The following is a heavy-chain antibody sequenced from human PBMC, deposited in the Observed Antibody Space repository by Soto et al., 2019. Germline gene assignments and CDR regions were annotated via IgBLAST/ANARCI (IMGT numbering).Heavy chain of an antibody. CDR1: GFTVSTNY. CDR3: AKPRGSGFAFDY. V-gene: IGHV3-66*04. Sequence: GSLRLSCAASGFTVSTNYMNWVRQAPGKGLEWVSVIYSDGTTYYSDSVKGRFSISRDDSKNTLYLQMNSLRPEDTAVYYCAKPRGSGFAFDYWGQGILVTVSS. CDR2: IYSDGTT. J-gene: IGHJ4*02. D-gene: IGHD5-12*01.